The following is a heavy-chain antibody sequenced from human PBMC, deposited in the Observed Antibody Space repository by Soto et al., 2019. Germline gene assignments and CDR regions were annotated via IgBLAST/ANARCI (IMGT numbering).Heavy chain of an antibody. CDR1: GDTVSSNRAA. CDR2: TFYNSQWYN. CDR3: ARELDSGTNPLPFDF. D-gene: IGHD1-26*01. V-gene: IGHV6-1*01. Sequence: SQTLSLTCAISGDTVSSNRAAWNWIRQSPSRGLEWLGRTFYNSQWYNDYAESVKSRIIINPDTSKNLFSLHLKSVTPEDTAVYFCARELDSGTNPLPFDFWGQGTLVTVSS. J-gene: IGHJ4*02.